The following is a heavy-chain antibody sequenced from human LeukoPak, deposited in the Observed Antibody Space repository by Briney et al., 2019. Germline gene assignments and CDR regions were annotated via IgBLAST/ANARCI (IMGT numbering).Heavy chain of an antibody. D-gene: IGHD3-10*01. CDR2: IYYSGST. CDR1: GGSISRSSYY. V-gene: IGHV4-61*05. CDR3: ARFDSPRDHKVRGVSQSYFDY. J-gene: IGHJ4*02. Sequence: SETLSLTCTVSGGSISRSSYYWSWIRQPPGKGLEWIGYIYYSGSTNYNPSLKSRVTISVDTSKNQFSLKLSSVTAADTAVYYCARFDSPRDHKVRGVSQSYFDYWGQGTLVTVSS.